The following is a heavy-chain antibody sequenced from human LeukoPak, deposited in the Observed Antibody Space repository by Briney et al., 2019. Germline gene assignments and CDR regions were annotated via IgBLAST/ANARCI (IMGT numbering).Heavy chain of an antibody. CDR3: ARPAFGGSGSYKLWYFDL. J-gene: IGHJ2*01. V-gene: IGHV4-39*01. CDR1: GGSISSSSCY. Sequence: SETLSLTCTVSGGSISSSSCYLGWIRQPPGKGLEWIVSIYYSGSTYYNPSLKSRVTISVDTSKNQFSLNLSSVTAADTAVYYCARPAFGGSGSYKLWYFDLWGRGTLVTVSS. CDR2: IYYSGST. D-gene: IGHD3-10*01.